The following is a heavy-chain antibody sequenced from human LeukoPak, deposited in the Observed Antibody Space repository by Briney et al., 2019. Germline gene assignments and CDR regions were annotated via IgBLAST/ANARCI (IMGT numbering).Heavy chain of an antibody. CDR2: ISGSNGNT. J-gene: IGHJ6*03. Sequence: ASVKVSCKASGYTFTSYGISWARQAPGQGLEWMGWISGSNGNTNYAQKLQGRVTMTTDTSTSTAYMELRSLRSDDTAVYYCARGYHGFGEVNYYYYYYMDVWGKGTTVTISS. CDR1: GYTFTSYG. V-gene: IGHV1-18*01. CDR3: ARGYHGFGEVNYYYYYYMDV. D-gene: IGHD3-10*01.